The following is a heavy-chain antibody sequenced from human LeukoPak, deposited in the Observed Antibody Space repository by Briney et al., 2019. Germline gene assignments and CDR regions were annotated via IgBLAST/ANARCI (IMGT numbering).Heavy chain of an antibody. Sequence: PGRSLRLSCAASGFTFSSYGMHWVRQAPGKGLEWVTVISYEGSNEYFADSVKGRFTISRDNSKNTLYLQMSSLRAEDTAVYYCAKEEAADGDAFDIWGQGTMVTVSS. V-gene: IGHV3-30*18. D-gene: IGHD6-13*01. CDR2: ISYEGSNE. CDR1: GFTFSSYG. J-gene: IGHJ3*02. CDR3: AKEEAADGDAFDI.